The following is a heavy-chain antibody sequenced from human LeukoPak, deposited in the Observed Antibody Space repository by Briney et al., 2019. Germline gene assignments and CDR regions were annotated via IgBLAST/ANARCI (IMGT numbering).Heavy chain of an antibody. Sequence: PGGSLRLSCAASGLSVSSNYMNWVRQAPGKGLEWVSVIYSVGSTNYADSVKGRFTISRHNSKNTLYLQMNSLRVEDTAVYYCASYGLGSPLYGMDVWGQGTTVAVSS. D-gene: IGHD3-10*01. J-gene: IGHJ6*02. CDR3: ASYGLGSPLYGMDV. CDR1: GLSVSSNY. V-gene: IGHV3-53*04. CDR2: IYSVGST.